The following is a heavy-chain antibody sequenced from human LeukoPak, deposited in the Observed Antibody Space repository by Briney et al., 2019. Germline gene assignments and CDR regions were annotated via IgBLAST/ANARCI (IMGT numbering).Heavy chain of an antibody. Sequence: SETLSLTCTVSGGSIGSGDYYRGWIRQPPGKGLEWIGSIYYSGSTDYNPSLRGRLTISLDTSKNQYSLKLSSVTAADTSVYYCARSAFSASRYWFDPWGQGILVTVSS. V-gene: IGHV4-39*01. D-gene: IGHD6-13*01. CDR1: GGSIGSGDYY. J-gene: IGHJ5*02. CDR2: IYYSGST. CDR3: ARSAFSASRYWFDP.